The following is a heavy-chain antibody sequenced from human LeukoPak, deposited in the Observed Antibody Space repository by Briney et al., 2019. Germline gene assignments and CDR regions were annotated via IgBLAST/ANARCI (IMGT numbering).Heavy chain of an antibody. CDR1: GFNFSSYW. CDR3: ASPDQGYSFGYGY. Sequence: KPGGSLRLSCAASGFNFSSYWMHWVRQAPGKGLEWVSAISGSGGSTYYADSVKGRFTISRDNSKNTLYLQMNSLRAEDTAVYYCASPDQGYSFGYGYWGQGTLVTVSS. V-gene: IGHV3-23*01. D-gene: IGHD5-18*01. J-gene: IGHJ4*02. CDR2: ISGSGGST.